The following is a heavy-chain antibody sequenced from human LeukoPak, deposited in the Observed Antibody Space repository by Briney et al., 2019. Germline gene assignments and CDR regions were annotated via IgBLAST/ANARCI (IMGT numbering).Heavy chain of an antibody. D-gene: IGHD6-19*01. J-gene: IGHJ3*02. CDR1: GGSISSSSYY. V-gene: IGHV4-39*01. Sequence: PSETLSLTCTVSGGSISSSSYYWGWIRQPPGKGLEWIGSIYYSGSTYYNPSLKSRVTISVDTSKNQFSLKLSSVTAADTAVYYCARPNIAVAGHDAFDIWGQGTMVTVSS. CDR2: IYYSGST. CDR3: ARPNIAVAGHDAFDI.